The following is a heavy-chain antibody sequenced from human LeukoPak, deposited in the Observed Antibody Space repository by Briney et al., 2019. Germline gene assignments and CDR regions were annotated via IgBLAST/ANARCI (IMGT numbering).Heavy chain of an antibody. Sequence: GGSLRLSCAASGFTFDDYAMHWVRQAPGKGLEWVSGISWNSGSIGYADSVKGRFTLSRDNAKNSLYLQMNSLRAEDTALYYCAKGPMPVTAKNYFDYWGQGTLVTVSS. CDR2: ISWNSGSI. V-gene: IGHV3-9*01. CDR3: AKGPMPVTAKNYFDY. D-gene: IGHD2-2*01. CDR1: GFTFDDYA. J-gene: IGHJ4*02.